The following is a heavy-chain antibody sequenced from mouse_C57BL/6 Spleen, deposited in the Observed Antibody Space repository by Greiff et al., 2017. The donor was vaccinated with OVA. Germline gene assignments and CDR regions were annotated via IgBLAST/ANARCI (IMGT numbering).Heavy chain of an antibody. Sequence: QVQLQQSGPELVKPGASVKISCKASGYSFTSYYIHWVKQRPGQGLEWIGWIYPGSGNTKYNEKFKGKATLTADTSSSTAYMQLSSLTSEDSAVYYCARDYGSSFHWYFDVWGTGTTVTVSS. D-gene: IGHD1-1*01. CDR2: IYPGSGNT. CDR3: ARDYGSSFHWYFDV. V-gene: IGHV1-66*01. J-gene: IGHJ1*03. CDR1: GYSFTSYY.